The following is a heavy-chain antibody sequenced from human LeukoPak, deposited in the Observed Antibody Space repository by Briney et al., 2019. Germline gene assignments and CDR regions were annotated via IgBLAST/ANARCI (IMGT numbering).Heavy chain of an antibody. D-gene: IGHD2-2*01. J-gene: IGHJ5*02. CDR1: GGSISSSSYY. CDR3: ARHFVVPAAMGPGWFDP. V-gene: IGHV4-39*01. Sequence: SETLSLTCTVSGGSISSSSYYWGWIRQPPGKGLEWIGSIYYSGSTYYNPSLKSRVTISVDTSKNQFSLKLSSVTAADTAVYYCARHFVVPAAMGPGWFDPWGQGTLVTVSS. CDR2: IYYSGST.